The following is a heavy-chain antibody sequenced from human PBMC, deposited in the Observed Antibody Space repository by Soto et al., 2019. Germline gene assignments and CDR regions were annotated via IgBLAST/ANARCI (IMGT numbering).Heavy chain of an antibody. J-gene: IGHJ4*02. V-gene: IGHV4-30-4*01. CDR3: AREGAALPDPFDH. Sequence: QVHLQESGPGLVRPSQTLSLTCSVSGGSVNTASYYWTWIRQSPGKGLEWIGYIYYRGSTSYNPSLRGRVTISLDTSTSEFSLNLRSVTAADTAVYYCAREGAALPDPFDHWGRGTLVTVTS. D-gene: IGHD6-6*01. CDR1: GGSVNTASYY. CDR2: IYYRGST.